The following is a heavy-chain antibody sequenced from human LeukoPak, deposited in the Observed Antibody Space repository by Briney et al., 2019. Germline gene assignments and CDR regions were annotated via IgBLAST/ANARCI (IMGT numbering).Heavy chain of an antibody. V-gene: IGHV4-30-4*08. CDR1: GGSISSYY. CDR2: IYYSGST. J-gene: IGHJ4*02. CDR3: GRGDTIFGVVKPFDD. D-gene: IGHD3-3*01. Sequence: SETLFLTCTVSGGSISSYYWSWIRQPPGKGLEWIGYIYYSGSTYYNPSLKSRVTISVDTSKNQFSLKLSSVTAADTAVYYCGRGDTIFGVVKPFDDLGQGTLVTVSS.